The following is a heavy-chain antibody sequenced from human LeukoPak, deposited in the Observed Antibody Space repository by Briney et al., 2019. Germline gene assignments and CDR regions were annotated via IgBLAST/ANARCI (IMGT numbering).Heavy chain of an antibody. CDR3: VKAIGSGAYYRPDY. CDR1: GFTFSSYA. D-gene: IGHD3-10*01. J-gene: IGHJ4*02. V-gene: IGHV3-23*01. CDR2: LTGTGGTT. Sequence: PGGSLRLSCAASGFTFSSYAMSWVRQAPGKGLEWVSALTGTGGTTYYADSVKGRFTISRDNSKNTLYLQMNSLRAEDTAVYYCVKAIGSGAYYRPDYWGQGTLVTVSS.